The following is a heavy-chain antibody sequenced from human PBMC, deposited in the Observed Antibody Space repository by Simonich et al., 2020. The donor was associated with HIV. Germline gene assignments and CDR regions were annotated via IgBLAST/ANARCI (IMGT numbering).Heavy chain of an antibody. Sequence: QVQLVQSGAEVKKPGASVKVSCKASGYTFTGYYMHWVEQAPGQGLEWRGRINPNSGGTNYAQKFQGRVNMTRDTSISTAYMELSSLRSDDTAMYYCARDPLSTVGFMYYYNMDVWGQGTTVTVSS. J-gene: IGHJ6*02. CDR2: INPNSGGT. V-gene: IGHV1-2*06. CDR1: GYTFTGYY. CDR3: ARDPLSTVGFMYYYNMDV. D-gene: IGHD4-17*01.